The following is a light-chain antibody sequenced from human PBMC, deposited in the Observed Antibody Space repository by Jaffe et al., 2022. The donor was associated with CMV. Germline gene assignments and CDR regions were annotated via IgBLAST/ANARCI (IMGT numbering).Light chain of an antibody. J-gene: IGLJ3*02. CDR3: FSYTSASTWV. Sequence: QSALTQPASVSGSPGQSITISCTGTSSDVGGYNYVSWYQQHPGKAPKLMIYDVTSRPSGVSSRFSASKSGSTASLTISGLQADDEADYYCFSYTSASTWVFGGGTKVTVL. V-gene: IGLV2-14*03. CDR1: SSDVGGYNY. CDR2: DVT.